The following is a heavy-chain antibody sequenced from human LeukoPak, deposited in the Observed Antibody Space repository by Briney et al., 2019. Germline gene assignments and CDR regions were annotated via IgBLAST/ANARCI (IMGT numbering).Heavy chain of an antibody. CDR3: ARHACHGGSCYSANY. D-gene: IGHD2-15*01. J-gene: IGHJ4*02. CDR2: IYPGGPDT. V-gene: IGHV5-51*01. Sequence: GESLKISFKGSGYRFTSYWIGWVRQMPGEGLEWMGIIYPGGPDTRHSPSFQGQVTISADKSISTAYLQWSSLKASDTAMYYCARHACHGGSCYSANYWGQGTLVTVSS. CDR1: GYRFTSYW.